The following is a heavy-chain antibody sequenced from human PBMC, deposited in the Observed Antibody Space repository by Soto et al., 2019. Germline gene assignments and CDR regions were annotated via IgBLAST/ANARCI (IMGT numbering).Heavy chain of an antibody. V-gene: IGHV3-74*01. CDR2: LNSDGTSA. CDR1: GITFSSNW. J-gene: IGHJ4*02. Sequence: EVQLVESGGGLVQRGGSLRLSCAGSGITFSSNWMHWVRQDPGKGLVWVSRLNSDGTSANYADSVKGRFTISRDNAKNTLFLQMNSLTAGDTALYYCARGPSGWYGFDYWGQGALVTVSS. D-gene: IGHD6-19*01. CDR3: ARGPSGWYGFDY.